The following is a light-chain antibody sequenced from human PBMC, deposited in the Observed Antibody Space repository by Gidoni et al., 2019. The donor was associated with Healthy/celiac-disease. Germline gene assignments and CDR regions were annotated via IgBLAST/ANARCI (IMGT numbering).Light chain of an antibody. CDR1: QSVSSSY. CDR2: GAS. Sequence: EIVLTQSPGTLSLSPGERATLSCRASQSVSSSYLAWYQQKPGQAPRLLIYGASSRASGTDFTLTISRLEPEDFAVYYCQQYGSSPWTFGQGTKVEIK. CDR3: QQYGSSPWT. V-gene: IGKV3-20*01. J-gene: IGKJ1*01.